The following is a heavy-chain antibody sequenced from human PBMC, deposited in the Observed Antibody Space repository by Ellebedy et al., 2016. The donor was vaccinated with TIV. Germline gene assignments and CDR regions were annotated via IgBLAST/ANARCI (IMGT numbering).Heavy chain of an antibody. J-gene: IGHJ4*02. CDR2: IIPILGIA. CDR3: ARWAGSSGSFQCPYDY. CDR1: GGTFSNSA. V-gene: IGHV1-69*04. D-gene: IGHD1-26*01. Sequence: AASVKVSCKASGGTFSNSAINWVRQAPGQGLEWMGRIIPILGIADYAQNFQGRVTFTADKSTSTAYMELSSLRSEDKAVYYCARWAGSSGSFQCPYDYWGQGTLVAVSS.